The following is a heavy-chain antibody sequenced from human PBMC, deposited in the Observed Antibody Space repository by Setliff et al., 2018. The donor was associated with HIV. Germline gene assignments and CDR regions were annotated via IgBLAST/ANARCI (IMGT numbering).Heavy chain of an antibody. J-gene: IGHJ6*03. D-gene: IGHD3-22*01. CDR1: GGSISNYC. Sequence: PSETLSLTCTVSGGSISNYCWSWIRQPAGKGLEWIGRIYTSGSTNYNPSLKSRVTMSVDTSKNQFSLKLSSVTAADTAVYYCARETYYYDNPQYYYYYMDVWGKGTTVTVSS. CDR3: ARETYYYDNPQYYYYYMDV. V-gene: IGHV4-4*07. CDR2: IYTSGST.